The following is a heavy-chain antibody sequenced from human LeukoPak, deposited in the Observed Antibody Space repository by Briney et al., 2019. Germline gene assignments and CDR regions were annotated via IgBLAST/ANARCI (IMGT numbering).Heavy chain of an antibody. J-gene: IGHJ3*02. V-gene: IGHV4-39*06. CDR1: GGSISSSSYY. D-gene: IGHD3-22*01. CDR2: IYYSGST. CDR3: AREVYDSSGNAFDI. Sequence: SETLSLTCTVSGGSISSSSYYWGWIRQPPGKGLEWIGSIYYSGSTYYNPSLKSRVTISVDQSKSQFPLQPSSLTAEDTAVYYCAREVYDSSGNAFDIWGQGTMVTVSS.